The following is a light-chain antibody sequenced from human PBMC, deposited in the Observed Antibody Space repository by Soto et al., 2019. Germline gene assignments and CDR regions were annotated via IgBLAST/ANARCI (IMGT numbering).Light chain of an antibody. V-gene: IGLV4-60*02. CDR2: LDRSGSY. CDR3: ETWYSNTHKV. CDR1: SGHSTYI. J-gene: IGLJ3*02. Sequence: QSVLNQSSSASASLGSSVKLTCILSSGHSTYIIAWHQQQPGKAPRFLMTLDRSGSYNSGSGVPDRFSGSSSGADRYLTISNLQFEDEGDYYCETWYSNTHKVFGGGTKLTVL.